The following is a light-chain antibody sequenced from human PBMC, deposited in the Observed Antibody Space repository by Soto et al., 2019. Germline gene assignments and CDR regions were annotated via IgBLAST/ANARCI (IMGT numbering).Light chain of an antibody. CDR1: SSDIGAYDY. Sequence: QSALTQPASLSGSPGQSITISCTGTSSDIGAYDYVSWFQQHPGKAPKLMIYEVTYRPSGVSNRFSGSQSGNTASLTISGLQAEDEADYYCSSYTSSATLIFGGGTKLTVL. V-gene: IGLV2-14*01. J-gene: IGLJ2*01. CDR3: SSYTSSATLI. CDR2: EVT.